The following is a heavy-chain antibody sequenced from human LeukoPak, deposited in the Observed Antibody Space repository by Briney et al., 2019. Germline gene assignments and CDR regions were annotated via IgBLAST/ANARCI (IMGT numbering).Heavy chain of an antibody. J-gene: IGHJ5*02. CDR2: IHHSGNS. CDR1: GASVTDYY. CDR3: TRGHWGLQS. Sequence: SETLSLTCTVSGASVTDYYWSWIRQSPGKGLEWISYIHHSGNSDYNPSLRSRVTTSLDTSKNQFSPNLISVTAADTAVYYCTRGHWGLQSWSQGTLVTVSS. V-gene: IGHV4-59*02. D-gene: IGHD7-27*01.